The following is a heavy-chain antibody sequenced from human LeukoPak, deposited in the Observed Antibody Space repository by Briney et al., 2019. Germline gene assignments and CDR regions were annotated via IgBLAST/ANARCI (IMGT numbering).Heavy chain of an antibody. Sequence: GGALRLSCAASGFIVSSNYMSWVRQAPGKGLEWVSVIYSGGSTYYADSVKGRFTISRVNSKNTLYLQMSSLRAEDTAVYYCAKGAITFGGVIVQYFDYWGQGTLVTVSS. CDR2: IYSGGST. CDR1: GFIVSSNY. V-gene: IGHV3-53*01. CDR3: AKGAITFGGVIVQYFDY. J-gene: IGHJ4*02. D-gene: IGHD3-16*02.